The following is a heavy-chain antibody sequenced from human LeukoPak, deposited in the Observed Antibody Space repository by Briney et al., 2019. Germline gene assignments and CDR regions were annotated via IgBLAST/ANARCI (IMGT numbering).Heavy chain of an antibody. CDR1: GFTFSSYA. V-gene: IGHV3-30-3*01. CDR3: ARDGGGSWIQPWSGWFDP. J-gene: IGHJ5*02. Sequence: GSLRLSCAASGFTFSSYAMHWVRQAPGKGLEWVAVISYDGSNKYYADSVKGRFTISRDNSKNTLYLQMNSLRAEDTAVYYCARDGGGSWIQPWSGWFDPWGQGTLVTVSS. CDR2: ISYDGSNK. D-gene: IGHD5-18*01.